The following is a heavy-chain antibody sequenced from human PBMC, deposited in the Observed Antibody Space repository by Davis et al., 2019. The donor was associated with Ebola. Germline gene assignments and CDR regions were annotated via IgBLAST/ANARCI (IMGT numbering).Heavy chain of an antibody. J-gene: IGHJ4*02. V-gene: IGHV3-73*01. CDR1: WFSIRGTA. CDR2: IRSKANSYAT. Sequence: SPNTPRPSSWFSIRGTAMHPFRQASGKGLAWVGRIRSKANSYATAYAASVKGRFTISRDDSKNTAYLQMNSLKTEDTAVYYCTRLGDYWGQGTLVTVSS. CDR3: TRLGDY.